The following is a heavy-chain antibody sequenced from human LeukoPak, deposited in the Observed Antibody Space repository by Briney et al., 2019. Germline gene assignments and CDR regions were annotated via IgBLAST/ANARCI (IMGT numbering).Heavy chain of an antibody. J-gene: IGHJ3*02. V-gene: IGHV4-34*01. CDR3: ARVEMATVAFDI. CDR2: INHSGST. D-gene: IGHD5-24*01. CDR1: GGYFSGYY. Sequence: SETLSLTCAVYGGYFSGYYWSWIRQPPGKGLEWIGEINHSGSTNYNPSLKSRVTISVDTSKNQFSPKLSSVTAADTAVYYCARVEMATVAFDIWGQGTMVTVSS.